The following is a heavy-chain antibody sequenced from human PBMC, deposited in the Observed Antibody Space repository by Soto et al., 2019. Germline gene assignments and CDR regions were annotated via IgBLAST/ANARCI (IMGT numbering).Heavy chain of an antibody. CDR2: IYSSGST. CDR3: AREDAARIERWFDA. Sequence: PSETLSLTCAVSGGSIISASYSWNWIRQSPGRGLEWIGHIYSSGSTYYNPSLKSRVSISVDTSNNQFSLKLTSVTAADTAVYFCAREDAARIERWFDAWGQGILVTVS. CDR1: GGSIISASYS. J-gene: IGHJ5*02. D-gene: IGHD6-6*01. V-gene: IGHV4-31*11.